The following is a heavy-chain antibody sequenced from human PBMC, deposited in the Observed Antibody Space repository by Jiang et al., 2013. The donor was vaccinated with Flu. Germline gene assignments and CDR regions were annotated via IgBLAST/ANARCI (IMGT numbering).Heavy chain of an antibody. J-gene: IGHJ4*02. Sequence: GAEVKKPGASVKVSCKASGYSFSNYYIHWVRQAPGQGLEWMGIINPSGDGTYSAQKFQGRLTMTRDTSTSTDYMQLSSLRSEDTAVYYCARDASRDYYGSGSYDYWGQGTLVTVSS. D-gene: IGHD3-10*01. CDR3: ARDASRDYYGSGSYDY. CDR2: INPSGDGT. CDR1: GYSFSNYY. V-gene: IGHV1-46*01.